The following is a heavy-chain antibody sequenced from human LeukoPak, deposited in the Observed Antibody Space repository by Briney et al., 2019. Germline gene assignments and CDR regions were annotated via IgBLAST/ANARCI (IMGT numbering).Heavy chain of an antibody. D-gene: IGHD3-10*01. J-gene: IGHJ4*02. CDR3: ASRSASGNWFLHY. Sequence: ASVKVSCKASGYTFTGQYRHWVRQAPGQGLEWMGWTNPHSGDTHYAQKFQGRVTMTTDTSISTVHMELSSLTSDDTAVYYCASRSASGNWFLHYWGQGTLVTVSS. CDR1: GYTFTGQY. CDR2: TNPHSGDT. V-gene: IGHV1-2*02.